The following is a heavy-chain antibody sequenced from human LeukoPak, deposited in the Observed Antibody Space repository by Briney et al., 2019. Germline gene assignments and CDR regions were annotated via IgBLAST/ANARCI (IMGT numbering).Heavy chain of an antibody. CDR3: ATGLGYDILTGPDY. J-gene: IGHJ4*02. CDR2: FDPEDGET. CDR1: GYTLTELS. Sequence: ASVKVSCKVSGYTLTELSMHWVRPAPGKGLEWMGGFDPEDGETIYAQKFQGRVTMTEDTSTDTAYMELSSLRSEDTAVYYCATGLGYDILTGPDYWGQGTLVTVSS. V-gene: IGHV1-24*01. D-gene: IGHD3-9*01.